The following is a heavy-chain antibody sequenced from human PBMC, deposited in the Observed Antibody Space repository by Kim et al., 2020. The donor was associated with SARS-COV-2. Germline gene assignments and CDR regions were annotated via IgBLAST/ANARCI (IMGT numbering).Heavy chain of an antibody. Sequence: GGSLRLSCAASGFTFSDHYMDWVRQAPGKGLEWVGRSRNKGRSYNTEYAASVKGRFTISRDDSKTSWDCKVNAWKTENRPVYSCFRFSGDTKNDYWAKGP. J-gene: IGHJ4*03. CDR3: FRFSGDTKNDY. CDR1: GFTFSDHY. V-gene: IGHV3-72*01. D-gene: IGHD2-15*01. CDR2: SRNKGRSYNT.